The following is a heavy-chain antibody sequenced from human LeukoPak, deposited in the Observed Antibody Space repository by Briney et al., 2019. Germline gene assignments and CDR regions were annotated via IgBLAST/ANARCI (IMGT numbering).Heavy chain of an antibody. CDR3: ARQVSSGWHSSPPDY. D-gene: IGHD6-19*01. J-gene: IGHJ4*02. CDR2: IYYSGST. Sequence: SETLSLTCTVSGGSFSSSSYYWGWIRQPPGKGLEWIGTIYYSGSTYYNPSLKSRVTISVDTSKNQFSLRLSSVTAADTAVYYCARQVSSGWHSSPPDYWGQGTLVTVSS. V-gene: IGHV4-39*07. CDR1: GGSFSSSSYY.